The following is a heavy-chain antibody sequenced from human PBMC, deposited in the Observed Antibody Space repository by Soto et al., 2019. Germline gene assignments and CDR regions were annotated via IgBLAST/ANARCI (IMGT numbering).Heavy chain of an antibody. V-gene: IGHV3-23*01. J-gene: IGHJ4*02. D-gene: IGHD6-13*01. Sequence: EVQLLESGGGLVQPGGSLRLSCAASGFTFSSYAMSWVRQAPGKGLEWVSAISGSGGSTYYADSVKGRFTISRDNSKNTLYLQMNSLRAEDTAVYYCARDYSSSWYGGDYWGQGTLVTVSS. CDR1: GFTFSSYA. CDR2: ISGSGGST. CDR3: ARDYSSSWYGGDY.